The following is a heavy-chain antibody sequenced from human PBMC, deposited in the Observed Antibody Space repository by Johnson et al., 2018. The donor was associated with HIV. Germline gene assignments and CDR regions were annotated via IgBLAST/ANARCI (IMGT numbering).Heavy chain of an antibody. D-gene: IGHD3-3*01. Sequence: QVLLVESGGGVVQPGRSLRLSCAASGFTFSSYAMHWVRQAPGKGLEWVAIISYDGNNKYYADSVKGRFTISRDNSKNTLYLQMNSLRAEDTAIYYCAKTAWVFEGDASDIWGQGTMVTVSS. CDR1: GFTFSSYA. CDR3: AKTAWVFEGDASDI. V-gene: IGHV3-30-3*02. CDR2: ISYDGNNK. J-gene: IGHJ3*02.